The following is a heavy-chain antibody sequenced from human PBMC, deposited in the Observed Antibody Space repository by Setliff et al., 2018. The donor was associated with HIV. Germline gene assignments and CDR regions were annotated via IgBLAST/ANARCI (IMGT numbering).Heavy chain of an antibody. J-gene: IGHJ4*02. CDR3: ARSPRIGVAGELEY. V-gene: IGHV4-4*07. D-gene: IGHD6-19*01. CDR1: GGSFGVYR. Sequence: PSETLSLTCTISGGSFGVYRWSWIRQSAGRGLEWIGRIDSSGTTDYKPSLKGRVAISVDTSKNQFSLKVNSVTAADTAVYYCARSPRIGVAGELEYWGQGTLVTVSS. CDR2: IDSSGTT.